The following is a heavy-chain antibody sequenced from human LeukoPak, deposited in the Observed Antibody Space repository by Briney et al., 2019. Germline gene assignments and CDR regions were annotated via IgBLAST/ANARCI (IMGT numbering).Heavy chain of an antibody. Sequence: SVKVSCKASGGTFSSYAISWVRQAPGQGLEWMGGIIPIFGTANYAQKFQGRVTITTDESTSTAYMELSSLRFEDTAVYYCGLADDTAMVIRVDYWGQGTLVTVSS. V-gene: IGHV1-69*05. J-gene: IGHJ4*02. CDR2: IIPIFGTA. CDR3: GLADDTAMVIRVDY. CDR1: GGTFSSYA. D-gene: IGHD5-18*01.